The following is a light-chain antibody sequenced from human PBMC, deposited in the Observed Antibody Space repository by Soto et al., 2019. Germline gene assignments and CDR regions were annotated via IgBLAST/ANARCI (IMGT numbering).Light chain of an antibody. Sequence: QSALTQPASVSGSPGQSITISCTGTSSDVGGYNYVSWYQQHPGKAPKLMIYEVNNRPSGVSNRFSGSKSGNTASLTLSGLQPEDEADYYCSSYRTGDHVIFGGGTKLTVL. V-gene: IGLV2-14*01. CDR1: SSDVGGYNY. CDR2: EVN. J-gene: IGLJ2*01. CDR3: SSYRTGDHVI.